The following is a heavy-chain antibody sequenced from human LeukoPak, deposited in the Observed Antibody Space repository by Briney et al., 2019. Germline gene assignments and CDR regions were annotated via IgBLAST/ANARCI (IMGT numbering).Heavy chain of an antibody. J-gene: IGHJ4*02. Sequence: GGSLRLSCAASGLTFSSYGMHWVRQAPGKGLEWVAIISYDGSNKYYADSVKGRFTISRDNSKNTLYLQMNSLRAEDTAVYYCATQYYYDSSDYYSVGLDYWGQGTLVTVSS. CDR2: ISYDGSNK. V-gene: IGHV3-30*03. CDR3: ATQYYYDSSDYYSVGLDY. CDR1: GLTFSSYG. D-gene: IGHD3-22*01.